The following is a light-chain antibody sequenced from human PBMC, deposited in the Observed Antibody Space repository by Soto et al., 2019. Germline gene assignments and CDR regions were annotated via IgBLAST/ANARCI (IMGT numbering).Light chain of an antibody. CDR2: GAS. V-gene: IGKV3-15*01. Sequence: EVVMTQSPATLSLSPGERATLSCRASQSVSSDLAWYQQKPGQAPRLLIYGASTRATDIPARFSGGGSGTEFNLTISSLQSEDFAIYYCQQYTDWPPITFGPGTRVDFK. CDR3: QQYTDWPPIT. J-gene: IGKJ3*01. CDR1: QSVSSD.